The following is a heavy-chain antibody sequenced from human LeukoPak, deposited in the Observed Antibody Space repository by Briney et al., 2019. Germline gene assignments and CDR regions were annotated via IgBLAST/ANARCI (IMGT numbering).Heavy chain of an antibody. Sequence: GGSLRLSCAASGFMFSGYTMYWVRQAPGKGLEWVSGIRGSDRTYYADSVKGRFTISRDYSMSTLLLQMNSLRVEDTAVYFCAKGLEVESRLDSWGQGTLVTVSS. CDR3: AKGLEVESRLDS. V-gene: IGHV3-23*01. CDR1: GFMFSGYT. J-gene: IGHJ4*02. D-gene: IGHD1-1*01. CDR2: IRGSDRT.